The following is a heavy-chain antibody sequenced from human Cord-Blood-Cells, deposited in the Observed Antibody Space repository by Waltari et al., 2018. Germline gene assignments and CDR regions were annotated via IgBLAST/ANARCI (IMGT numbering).Heavy chain of an antibody. Sequence: EVQLVESGGGLVQPGGSLRLSCAASGFTFSSYSMNWVRQAPGKGLEWVSYISSSSSTIYYADSVKGRFTISRDNAKNSLYLQMNSLRDEDTAVYYCARGYCSSTSCHFYYYYYYMDVWGKGTTVTVSS. J-gene: IGHJ6*03. CDR3: ARGYCSSTSCHFYYYYYYMDV. V-gene: IGHV3-48*02. D-gene: IGHD2-2*01. CDR2: ISSSSSTI. CDR1: GFTFSSYS.